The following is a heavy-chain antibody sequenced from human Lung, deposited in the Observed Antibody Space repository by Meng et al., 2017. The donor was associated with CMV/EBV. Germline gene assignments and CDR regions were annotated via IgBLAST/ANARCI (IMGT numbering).Heavy chain of an antibody. CDR3: AKDIFPATVTTSFLDY. CDR1: GFTFDDYA. D-gene: IGHD4-17*01. V-gene: IGHV3-9*01. CDR2: ISWNSGSI. Sequence: SXAASGFTFDDYAMHWVRQAPGKGLEWVSGISWNSGSIGYADSVKGRFTISRDNAKNSLYLQMNSLRAEDTALYYCAKDIFPATVTTSFLDYWGQGTLVTVSS. J-gene: IGHJ4*02.